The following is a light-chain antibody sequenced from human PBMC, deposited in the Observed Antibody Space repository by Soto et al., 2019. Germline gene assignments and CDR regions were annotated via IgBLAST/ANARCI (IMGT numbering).Light chain of an antibody. CDR1: SSDVGAYDL. V-gene: IGLV2-14*03. CDR2: EVR. CDR3: SSHTTRNTRV. Sequence: QSVLTQPASVSGSPGQSITISCTGTSSDVGAYDLVSWYQQHPDKAPKLMIYEVRGRPSGVSNRFSGSKSFNTATLTISGLQAEDEADYYCSSHTTRNTRVFGTGTKSPS. J-gene: IGLJ1*01.